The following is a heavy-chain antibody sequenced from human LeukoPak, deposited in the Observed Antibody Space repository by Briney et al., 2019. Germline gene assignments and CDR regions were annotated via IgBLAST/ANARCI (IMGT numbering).Heavy chain of an antibody. D-gene: IGHD2-2*02. CDR1: GYSISSGYY. Sequence: PSETLSLTCAVSGYSISSGYYWGWIRQPPGKGLEWIGSIYHSGSTYYNPSLKSRVTISVDTSKNQFSLKLSSVTAADTAVYYCASIVVVPAAISTFDYWGQGTLVTVFS. V-gene: IGHV4-38-2*01. CDR3: ASIVVVPAAISTFDY. J-gene: IGHJ4*02. CDR2: IYHSGST.